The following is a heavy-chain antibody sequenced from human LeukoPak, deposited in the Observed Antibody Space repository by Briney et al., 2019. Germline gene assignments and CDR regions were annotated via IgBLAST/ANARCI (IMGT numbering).Heavy chain of an antibody. V-gene: IGHV1-69*05. CDR2: IIPIFGTA. J-gene: IGHJ5*02. CDR3: ARDRSGGNSVWFDP. CDR1: GGTLSSYA. Sequence: ASVKVSCKASGGTLSSYAISWVRQAPGQGLEWMGGIIPIFGTANYAQKFQGRVTITTDTSTSTAYMELRSLRSDDTAVYYCARDRSGGNSVWFDPWGQGTLVTVSS. D-gene: IGHD4-23*01.